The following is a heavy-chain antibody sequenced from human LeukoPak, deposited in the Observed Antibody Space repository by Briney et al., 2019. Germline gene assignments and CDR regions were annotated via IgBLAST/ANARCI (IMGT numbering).Heavy chain of an antibody. Sequence: SETLSLTCTVSGGSISSYYWSWIRQPPGKGLEWIGYIYYSGSTNYNPSLKSRVTISVDTSKNQFSLKLSSVTAADTAVYYCARPPLLWFGELPHYFDYWGQGTLVTVSS. V-gene: IGHV4-59*01. D-gene: IGHD3-10*01. CDR1: GGSISSYY. CDR3: ARPPLLWFGELPHYFDY. CDR2: IYYSGST. J-gene: IGHJ4*02.